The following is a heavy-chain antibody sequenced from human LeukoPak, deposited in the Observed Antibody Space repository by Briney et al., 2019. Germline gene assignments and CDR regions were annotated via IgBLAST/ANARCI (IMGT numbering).Heavy chain of an antibody. D-gene: IGHD3-22*01. CDR1: GFTFSSCG. CDR3: AKDLWYFDNTGYRYSFDY. Sequence: KSGGSLGLSCAASGFTFSSCGMHWVRQAPGKGLEWVAFIRYDGTNKYYADSVKGRFTISRDNSKNTLYLQMNSLRAEDTAVFYCAKDLWYFDNTGYRYSFDYWGQGTLVTGSS. V-gene: IGHV3-30*02. CDR2: IRYDGTNK. J-gene: IGHJ4*02.